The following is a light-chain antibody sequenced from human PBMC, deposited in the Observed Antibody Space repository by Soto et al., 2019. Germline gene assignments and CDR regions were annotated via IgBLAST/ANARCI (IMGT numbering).Light chain of an antibody. J-gene: IGKJ2*01. CDR1: QSISSW. Sequence: DIQMTQSPSTLSASVGDRVTITCRASQSISSWLAWYQQKPGNAPKLLTYKASNLESGVPSRFSGGGSGTEFTLTISGLQPDDFATYYCQQYSRYSTFGQGTKLEIK. CDR2: KAS. V-gene: IGKV1-5*03. CDR3: QQYSRYST.